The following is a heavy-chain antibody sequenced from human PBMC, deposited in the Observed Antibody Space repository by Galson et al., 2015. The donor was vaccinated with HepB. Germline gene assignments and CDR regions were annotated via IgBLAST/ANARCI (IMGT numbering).Heavy chain of an antibody. V-gene: IGHV4-31*03. CDR3: ARGETMVRGVTPLFDY. CDR1: GGSISSGGYY. CDR2: IYYSGST. J-gene: IGHJ4*02. D-gene: IGHD3-10*01. Sequence: SLTCTVSGGSISSGGYYWSWIRQHPGKGLEWIGYIYYSGSTYYNPSLKSRVTISVDTSKNQFSLKLSSVTAADTAVYYCARGETMVRGVTPLFDYWGQGTLVTVSS.